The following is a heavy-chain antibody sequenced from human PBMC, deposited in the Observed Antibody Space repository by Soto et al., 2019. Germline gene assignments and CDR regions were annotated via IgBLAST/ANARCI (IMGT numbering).Heavy chain of an antibody. CDR3: ARVRGLALHVFQYDLDV. D-gene: IGHD1-1*01. CDR2: IYSSGKS. Sequence: QVQWVESGPGLVKASETLSLTCTVVGGFINNFYWSWVRQTGGKGLEWIGRIYSSGKSNYNPSLKSRVTMSVDATKYQCTLRLTPVTAADTAMYYSARVRGLALHVFQYDLDVWGQGTTVTV. J-gene: IGHJ6*02. CDR1: GGFINNFY. V-gene: IGHV4-4*07.